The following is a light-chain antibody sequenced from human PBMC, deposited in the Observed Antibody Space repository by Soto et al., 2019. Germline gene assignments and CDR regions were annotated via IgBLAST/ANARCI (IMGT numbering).Light chain of an antibody. CDR1: QSVSSY. CDR3: QQYDSYPYT. CDR2: DAS. Sequence: EIVLTQSPVTLSLSPGERATLSCRASQSVSSYLAWYQQKPGQAPRLLIYDASNRATGIPARFSGGGSGTDFTLTIDNLEPEDFATYYCQQYDSYPYTFGQGTKLELK. J-gene: IGKJ2*01. V-gene: IGKV3-11*01.